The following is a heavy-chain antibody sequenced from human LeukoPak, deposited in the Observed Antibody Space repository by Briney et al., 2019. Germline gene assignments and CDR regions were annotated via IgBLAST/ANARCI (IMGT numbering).Heavy chain of an antibody. CDR2: ISSNGGST. J-gene: IGHJ4*02. V-gene: IGHV3-64*01. Sequence: GGSLRLSCAASGFTFSSYAMHWVRQAPGKGLEYVSAISSNGGSTYYANSVKGRFTISRDNSKNTLYLQMGSLRAEDMAVYYCARGNWNDAFDYLGPGTLVTVSS. CDR1: GFTFSSYA. D-gene: IGHD1-1*01. CDR3: ARGNWNDAFDY.